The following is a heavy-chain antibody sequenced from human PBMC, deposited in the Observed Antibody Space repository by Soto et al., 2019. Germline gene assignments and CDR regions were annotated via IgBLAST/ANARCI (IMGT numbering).Heavy chain of an antibody. CDR2: IIPIFGTA. CDR3: ASRTYESRRAVAIDY. CDR1: GGTFSSYA. D-gene: IGHD6-19*01. V-gene: IGHV1-69*06. J-gene: IGHJ4*02. Sequence: QVQLVQSGAEVKKPGSSVKVSCKASGGTFSSYAISWVRQAPGQGLEWMGGIIPIFGTANYLQKFQGRVTITADKSTSTAYRELSSLRSEDTAVYYCASRTYESRRAVAIDYWGQGTLVTVSS.